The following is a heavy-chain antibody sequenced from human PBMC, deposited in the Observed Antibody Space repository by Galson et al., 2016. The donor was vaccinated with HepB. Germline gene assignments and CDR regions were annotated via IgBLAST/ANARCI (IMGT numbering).Heavy chain of an antibody. V-gene: IGHV3-21*01. J-gene: IGHJ6*02. CDR1: GFTFSLSQ. CDR2: ISTTGTNI. Sequence: SLRLSCAASGFTFSLSQMVWVRQAPGKGLEWISSISTTGTNIFYADSVKGRFTISRDNANNSLSLQMKSLRAEDTAVYYCAGDRGSYRVRYGMDVWGQGTTVTVSS. CDR3: AGDRGSYRVRYGMDV. D-gene: IGHD1-26*01.